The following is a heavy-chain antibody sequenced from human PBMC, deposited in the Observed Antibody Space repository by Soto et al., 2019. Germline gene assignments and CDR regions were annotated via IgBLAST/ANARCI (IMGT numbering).Heavy chain of an antibody. CDR1: GFTFSSYS. J-gene: IGHJ4*02. CDR2: ISSSSSYI. D-gene: IGHD3-10*01. V-gene: IGHV3-21*01. CDR3: ARTRVRGVTRRSDY. Sequence: EVQLVESGGGLVKPGGSLRLSCAASGFTFSSYSMNWVRQAPGKGLEWVSSISSSSSYIYYADSVKGRFTISRDNAKNSLYLQMNSLRAEDTAVYYCARTRVRGVTRRSDYWGQGTLVTVSS.